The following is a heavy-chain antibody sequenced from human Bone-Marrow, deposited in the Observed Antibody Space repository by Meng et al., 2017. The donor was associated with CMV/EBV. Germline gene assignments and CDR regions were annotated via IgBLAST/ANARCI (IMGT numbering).Heavy chain of an antibody. D-gene: IGHD1-26*01. V-gene: IGHV3-11*04. CDR1: GFSFSDYY. Sequence: GESLKISCAAFGFSFSDYYMTWIRQAPGKGLEWVSYIDSRSTVLAYADSVKGRFTISRDNARNSLYLQMNSLRAEDTAVYYCVRDGGGSLTKYFHDWGQGTLVTVSS. J-gene: IGHJ1*01. CDR3: VRDGGGSLTKYFHD. CDR2: IDSRSTVL.